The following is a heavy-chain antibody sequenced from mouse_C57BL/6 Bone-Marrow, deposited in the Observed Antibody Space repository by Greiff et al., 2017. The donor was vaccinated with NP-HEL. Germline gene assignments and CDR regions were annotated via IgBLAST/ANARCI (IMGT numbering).Heavy chain of an antibody. CDR3: ASDGYYPDYYAMDY. CDR1: GFSLTSYG. Sequence: VQLQQSGPGLVQPSQSLSITCTVSGFSLTSYGVHWVRQSPGKGLEWLGVIWSGGSTDYNAAFISRLSIIKDNSKSQVFFKMNSLQADDTAIYYCASDGYYPDYYAMDYWGQGTSVTVSS. CDR2: IWSGGST. V-gene: IGHV2-2*01. D-gene: IGHD2-3*01. J-gene: IGHJ4*01.